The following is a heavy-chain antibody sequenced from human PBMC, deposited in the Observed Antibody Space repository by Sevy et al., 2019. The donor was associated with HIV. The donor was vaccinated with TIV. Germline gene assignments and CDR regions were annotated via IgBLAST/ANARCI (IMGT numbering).Heavy chain of an antibody. J-gene: IGHJ3*02. CDR1: GFTFSSHD. D-gene: IGHD3-3*01. CDR3: ARDLRSNFFDAFDI. Sequence: GGSLRLSCAVSGFTFSSHDMTRVRQAPGKGLEWVSGISGAGGSKWYADSVKGRFAISRDNSKNTLYLQMNTLRTEDTAMYYCARDLRSNFFDAFDIWGQGTMVTVSS. CDR2: ISGAGGSK. V-gene: IGHV3-23*01.